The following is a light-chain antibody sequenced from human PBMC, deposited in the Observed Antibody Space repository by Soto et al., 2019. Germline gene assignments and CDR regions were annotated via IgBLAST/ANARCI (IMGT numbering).Light chain of an antibody. CDR2: GAS. CDR1: HSVNSY. J-gene: IGKJ1*01. CDR3: QQHNNWPWT. V-gene: IGKV3D-15*01. Sequence: MLITHSPAVLSVSPVERVTLPCLTSHSVNSYVAWYQQKPGQAPRLLIYGASTRAAGIPDRFSGSGSGTDFTLTISSLESEDFAVYYCQQHNNWPWTFGHGTKVDIK.